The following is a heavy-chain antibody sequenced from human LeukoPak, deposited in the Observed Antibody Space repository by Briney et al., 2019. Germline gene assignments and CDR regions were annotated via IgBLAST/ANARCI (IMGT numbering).Heavy chain of an antibody. CDR1: GDSFSSNSAA. V-gene: IGHV6-1*01. Sequence: SQTLSLTCAISGDSFSSNSAAWNWVRQSPSRGLEWLGRTYYRSKWYNDYAVSVKSRITINPDTSKNQFSLQLNSVTPEDTAVYYCARDLLDNCSGRSCYSRGAFDIWGQGTMVTVSS. D-gene: IGHD2-15*01. J-gene: IGHJ3*02. CDR2: TYYRSKWYN. CDR3: ARDLLDNCSGRSCYSRGAFDI.